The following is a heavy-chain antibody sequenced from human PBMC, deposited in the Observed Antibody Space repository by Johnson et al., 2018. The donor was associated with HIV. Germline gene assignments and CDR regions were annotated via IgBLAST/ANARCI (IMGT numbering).Heavy chain of an antibody. J-gene: IGHJ3*02. CDR1: GFTFDDYT. Sequence: VQLVESGGIVVQPGGSLRLSCAASGFTFDDYTMHWVRQAPGKGLEWVSLITWNGGSTGYADSVKGRFTISRDNATNSLYLQMKSLRVDDTALYYCARGPYSSSWYPWRLGAFDIWGQGTMVTVSS. V-gene: IGHV3-43*01. D-gene: IGHD6-13*01. CDR2: ITWNGGST. CDR3: ARGPYSSSWYPWRLGAFDI.